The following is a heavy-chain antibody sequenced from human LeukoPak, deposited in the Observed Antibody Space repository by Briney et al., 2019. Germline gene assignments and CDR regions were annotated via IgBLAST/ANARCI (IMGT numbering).Heavy chain of an antibody. Sequence: ASVKVSCKASGYTLTGYYMHWVRQAPGQGLEWMGWINPNNGGTNYAQKFQGRVTMTRDTSISTAYMELSRLRSDDTAAYYCAMSHDYYDSSGYYYFDYWGQGTLVTVSS. CDR1: GYTLTGYY. CDR3: AMSHDYYDSSGYYYFDY. J-gene: IGHJ4*02. V-gene: IGHV1-2*02. D-gene: IGHD3-22*01. CDR2: INPNNGGT.